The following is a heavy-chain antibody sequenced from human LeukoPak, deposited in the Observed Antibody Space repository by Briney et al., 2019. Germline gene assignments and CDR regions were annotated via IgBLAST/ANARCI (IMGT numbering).Heavy chain of an antibody. CDR3: AKDSSSSHYYYGMDV. D-gene: IGHD6-6*01. V-gene: IGHV3-30*18. CDR2: ISDDGGNK. Sequence: GRSLRLSCAASGFTFSTYDMHWVRQAPGKGLEWVAVISDDGGNKNYADSVKGRVTISRDNSKNTLFVQMNSLRPEDTAVYYCAKDSSSSHYYYGMDVWGQGTTVTVSS. J-gene: IGHJ6*02. CDR1: GFTFSTYD.